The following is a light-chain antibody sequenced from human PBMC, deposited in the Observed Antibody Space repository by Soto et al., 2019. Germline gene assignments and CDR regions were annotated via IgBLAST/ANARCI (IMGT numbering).Light chain of an antibody. Sequence: DIQMTQSPSSLSASVGDRVTITCRASQGIGDFLAWYQQKPGKVPKLLIYGASTLQSGVPSRFSGGGSGSRFTLTISSLQPEDFASYYCQRYDSAPRTFGQGTRVEIK. CDR3: QRYDSAPRT. CDR1: QGIGDF. CDR2: GAS. J-gene: IGKJ1*01. V-gene: IGKV1-27*01.